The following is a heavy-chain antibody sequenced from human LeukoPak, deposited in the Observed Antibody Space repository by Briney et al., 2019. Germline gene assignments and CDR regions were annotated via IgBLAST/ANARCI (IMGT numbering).Heavy chain of an antibody. J-gene: IGHJ5*02. CDR1: GYTFTGYY. CDR3: AREVVVAALRPRRQRNWFDP. Sequence: ASVKVSCKASGYTFTGYYLHWVRQAPGRGLEWMGWINPNSGGTTYAQTFQGRVTMTRDTSISTAYMELSRLRSDDTAVYYCAREVVVAALRPRRQRNWFDPWGQGTLVTVSS. V-gene: IGHV1-2*02. CDR2: INPNSGGT. D-gene: IGHD2-2*01.